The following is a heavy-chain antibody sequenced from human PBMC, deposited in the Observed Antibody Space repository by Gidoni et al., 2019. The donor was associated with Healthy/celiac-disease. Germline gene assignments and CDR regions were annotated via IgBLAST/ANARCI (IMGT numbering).Heavy chain of an antibody. CDR2: IKSKTDGGTT. J-gene: IGHJ6*02. V-gene: IGHV3-15*01. CDR1: GFTFRNAW. CDR3: TTGRGQVGDYGYYYYGMDV. D-gene: IGHD4-17*01. Sequence: EVQLVESGGGLVKPGGSLRLSCAASGFTFRNAWMICVRQAPGKGLEWVGRIKSKTDGGTTDYAEPVKGRFNISRDDSKNTLYLQMNSLKTEDTAVYYCTTGRGQVGDYGYYYYGMDVWGQGTTVTVSS.